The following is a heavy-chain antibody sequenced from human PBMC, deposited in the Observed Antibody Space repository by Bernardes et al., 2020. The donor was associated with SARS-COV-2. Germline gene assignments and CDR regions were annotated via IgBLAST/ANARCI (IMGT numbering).Heavy chain of an antibody. D-gene: IGHD5-18*01. CDR2: INPNYGAT. CDR3: ARVGDTSMVTPPYYYYGMDV. V-gene: IGHV1-2*02. Sequence: ASVKVSCKASGYTFTDYYLHWVRQAPGQGLEWMGWINPNYGATNYAQKFQGRVTMTRDTSISTAYMELSRLRSDDTAVYYCARVGDTSMVTPPYYYYGMDVWGQGTTVTVSS. J-gene: IGHJ6*02. CDR1: GYTFTDYY.